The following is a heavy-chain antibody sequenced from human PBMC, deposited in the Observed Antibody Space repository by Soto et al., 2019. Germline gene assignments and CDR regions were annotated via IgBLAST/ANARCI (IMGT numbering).Heavy chain of an antibody. CDR2: ISVYTGNT. D-gene: IGHD3-9*01. Sequence: ASVKVSCKASGYTFTNYSISWVRQAPGQGLEWMGWISVYTGNTNYAQRLQGRVTMTTDTSTSTAYMELRSLRSDDTAVYYCARDPAHYDVLTGDWFDPWGQGTLVTVSS. J-gene: IGHJ5*02. CDR1: GYTFTNYS. V-gene: IGHV1-18*01. CDR3: ARDPAHYDVLTGDWFDP.